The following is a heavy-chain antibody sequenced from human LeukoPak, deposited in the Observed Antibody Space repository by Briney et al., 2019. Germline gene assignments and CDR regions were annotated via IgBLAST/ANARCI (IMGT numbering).Heavy chain of an antibody. CDR3: ARVDGSGSWVNWFDP. V-gene: IGHV4-31*03. CDR1: GCSISSGGYY. CDR2: IYYSGST. Sequence: SQTLSLTCTVSGCSISSGGYYWSWIRQHPGKGLEWIGYIYYSGSTYYNPSLKSRVTRSVDTSKNQFSLKPSSVPAAHTAVYYCARVDGSGSWVNWFDPWGQGTLVTVSS. D-gene: IGHD3-10*01. J-gene: IGHJ5*02.